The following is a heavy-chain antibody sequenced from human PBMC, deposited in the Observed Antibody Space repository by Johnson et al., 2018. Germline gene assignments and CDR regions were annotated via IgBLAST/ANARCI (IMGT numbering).Heavy chain of an antibody. CDR1: GFTFSSYA. Sequence: QVQLVESGGGVVQPGRSLRLSCAASGFTFSSYAMHWVRQAPGKGLEWVAVISYDGSNKYYADSVKGRFTISRDNSKNTLYLQMNSLRAEDTAVYYFANPVIRMGADDAFDIWGQGTMVTVSS. CDR2: ISYDGSNK. J-gene: IGHJ3*02. V-gene: IGHV3-30-3*01. CDR3: ANPVIRMGADDAFDI. D-gene: IGHD1-26*01.